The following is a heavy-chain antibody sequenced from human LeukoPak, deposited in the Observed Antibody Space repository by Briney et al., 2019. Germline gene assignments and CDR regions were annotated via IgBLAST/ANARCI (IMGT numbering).Heavy chain of an antibody. D-gene: IGHD6-19*01. CDR2: IYSGGST. CDR1: GFTVSTNY. V-gene: IGHV3-66*01. CDR3: ARYVTGWSSAFDM. Sequence: QPGGSLRLSCAASGFTVSTNYMSWVRQAPGKGLEWVSLIYSGGSTYYPDSVRGRFTISRDNSQNTLHLQMNSLRAEDTAIYYCARYVTGWSSAFDMWGQGTMVTVSS. J-gene: IGHJ3*02.